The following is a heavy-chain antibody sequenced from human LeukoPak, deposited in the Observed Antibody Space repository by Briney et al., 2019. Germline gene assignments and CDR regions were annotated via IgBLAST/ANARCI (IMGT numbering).Heavy chain of an antibody. CDR1: GFTFSTSW. CDR2: INSDGKST. Sequence: GGSLRLSCAASGFTFSTSWMHWVRQAPGKGLVWVSRINSDGKSTNYADSVKGRFTISRDNAKNTLYLQMNSLRTEDTAVYYCVRDMRYYDKVWGQGTLVTVSS. J-gene: IGHJ4*02. CDR3: VRDMRYYDKV. V-gene: IGHV3-74*01. D-gene: IGHD3-22*01.